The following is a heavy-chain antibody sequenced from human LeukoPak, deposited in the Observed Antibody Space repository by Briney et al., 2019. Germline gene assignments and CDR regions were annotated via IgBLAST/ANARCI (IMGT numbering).Heavy chain of an antibody. V-gene: IGHV4-34*01. Sequence: SETLSLTCAVYGGSFTGYYWSWIRQPPGKGLEWIGEGDHTGGTKYNPSLKSRVTISVDRSKNQFSLKLSSVTAADTAVYYCARTVSYMDVWGKGTTVTVSS. CDR3: ARTVSYMDV. J-gene: IGHJ6*03. CDR1: GGSFTGYY. CDR2: GDHTGGT.